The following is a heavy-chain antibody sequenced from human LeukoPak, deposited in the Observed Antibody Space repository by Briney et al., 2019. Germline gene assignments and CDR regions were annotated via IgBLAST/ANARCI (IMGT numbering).Heavy chain of an antibody. D-gene: IGHD3-9*01. CDR2: INPSGGST. V-gene: IGHV1-46*01. CDR1: GYTFTSYY. Sequence: ASVKVSCKASGYTFTSYYMHWVRQAPGQGLEWMGIINPSGGSTSYAQKFQGRVTMTRDMSTSTAYMELRSLRSDDTAVYYCARARSGANNYDILTGYYQVWSGYYYYMDVWGKGTTVTISS. CDR3: ARARSGANNYDILTGYYQVWSGYYYYMDV. J-gene: IGHJ6*03.